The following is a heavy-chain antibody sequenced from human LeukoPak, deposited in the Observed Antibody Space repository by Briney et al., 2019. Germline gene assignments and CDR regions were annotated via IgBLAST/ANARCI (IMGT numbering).Heavy chain of an antibody. CDR1: GGSISSSSYF. D-gene: IGHD3-9*01. Sequence: SETLSLTCTVSGGSISSSSYFWGWIRQPPGKGLEWIGNIYYSGSTYYNPSLKSRVTISVDTSKNQFSLKLSSVTAADTAVYYCARERTYYDILTGYYFLGSFDYWGQGTLVTVSS. J-gene: IGHJ4*02. CDR2: IYYSGST. CDR3: ARERTYYDILTGYYFLGSFDY. V-gene: IGHV4-39*07.